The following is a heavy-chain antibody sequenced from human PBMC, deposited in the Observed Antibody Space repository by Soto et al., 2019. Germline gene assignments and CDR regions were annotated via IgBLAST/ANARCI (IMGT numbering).Heavy chain of an antibody. CDR2: IYASGAT. Sequence: PSETLSLTCTVSGGSISTYYWSWIRQPPGGTLEWIGYIYASGATTYNPSLESRVTMSVYMPNNEFSLELTSLTAADTAVYYCARSHSFDGSIYHYYFDFWGQGTLVTVSS. CDR1: GGSISTYY. CDR3: ARSHSFDGSIYHYYFDF. D-gene: IGHD3-10*01. V-gene: IGHV4-59*01. J-gene: IGHJ4*02.